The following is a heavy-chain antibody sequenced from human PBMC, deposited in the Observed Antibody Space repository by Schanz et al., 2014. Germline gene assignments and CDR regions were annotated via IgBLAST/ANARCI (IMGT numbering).Heavy chain of an antibody. V-gene: IGHV4-30-4*07. CDR1: GGSISSGGYS. J-gene: IGHJ6*02. CDR2: IFFRGST. Sequence: QVQLQESGPRLVKPSQTLSLTCAVSGGSISSGGYSWSWIRQPPGKGLEWIGYIFFRGSTYYNPSLKSRVTISIDTSKNHFSLRLTSVTAADTAVYYCYGMDVWGQGTTVTVSS. CDR3: YGMDV.